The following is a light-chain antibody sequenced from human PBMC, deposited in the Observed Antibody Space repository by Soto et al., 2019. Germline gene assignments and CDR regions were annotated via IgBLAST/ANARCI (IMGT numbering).Light chain of an antibody. V-gene: IGLV1-40*01. CDR3: QSYDSSPSGYV. CDR1: GSNIGAGYD. J-gene: IGLJ1*01. CDR2: ANI. Sequence: VLTQPPSVSGAPGQRVTISCTGSGSNIGAGYDVHWYQQLPGTAPKLLIFANIIRPSGVPDRFSGSKSGTSASLAITGLRAEDEADYYCQSYDSSPSGYVFGTGTKVTVL.